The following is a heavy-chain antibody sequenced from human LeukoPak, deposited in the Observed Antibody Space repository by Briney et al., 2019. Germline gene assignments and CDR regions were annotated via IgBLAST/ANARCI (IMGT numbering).Heavy chain of an antibody. Sequence: GGSLRLSCAVSGFTFRNYAIHWVRQAPGKGLEWVAFISYDGSTKYYADSVKGRFTISRDNSQNTLDLQMNSLRSEDTAVYYCARDIEYSSSSASDYWGQGTLVTVSS. J-gene: IGHJ4*02. CDR1: GFTFRNYA. D-gene: IGHD6-6*01. CDR3: ARDIEYSSSSASDY. V-gene: IGHV3-30-3*01. CDR2: ISYDGSTK.